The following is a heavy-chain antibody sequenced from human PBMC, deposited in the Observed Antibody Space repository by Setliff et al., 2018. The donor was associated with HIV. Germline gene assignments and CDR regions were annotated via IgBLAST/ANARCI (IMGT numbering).Heavy chain of an antibody. CDR2: IYYNGDT. V-gene: IGHV4-59*04. CDR3: VRMEATRPPRGLDY. D-gene: IGHD6-6*01. J-gene: IGHJ4*02. Sequence: PSETLSLTCTVSGGSISSYYWGWIRQPRGKRLEWIGTIYYNGDTQYNPSFKSRVIMSVDTSKNQFSLRLISVTAADTAVYYCVRMEATRPPRGLDYWGPGTLVTVS. CDR1: GGSISSYY.